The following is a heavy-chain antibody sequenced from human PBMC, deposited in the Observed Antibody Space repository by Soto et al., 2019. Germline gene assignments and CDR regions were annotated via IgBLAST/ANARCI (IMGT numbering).Heavy chain of an antibody. CDR2: INHSGST. D-gene: IGHD2-21*02. Sequence: SETLSLTCAVYGGSFSGYYWSWIRQPPGKGLEWIGEINHSGSTNYNPSLKSRVTISVDTSKNQFSLKLSSVTAADTAVYYCARHPSDFWFDPWGQGTLVTSPQ. CDR1: GGSFSGYY. J-gene: IGHJ5*02. CDR3: ARHPSDFWFDP. V-gene: IGHV4-34*01.